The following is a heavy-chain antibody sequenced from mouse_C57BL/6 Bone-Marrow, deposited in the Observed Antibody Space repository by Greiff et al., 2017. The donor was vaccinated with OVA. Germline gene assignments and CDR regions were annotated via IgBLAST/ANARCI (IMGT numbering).Heavy chain of an antibody. CDR2: IYPGSGST. D-gene: IGHD1-1*01. Sequence: QVQLQQPGAELVKPGASVKMSCKASGYTFTSYWITWVQQRPGQGLEWIGDIYPGSGSTNYNEKLKSKATLTVDTSSSTAYKQLSSLASEDSGVYYWARRDDGSSYRYFDVWGTGTTVTVSS. CDR3: ARRDDGSSYRYFDV. J-gene: IGHJ1*03. V-gene: IGHV1-55*01. CDR1: GYTFTSYW.